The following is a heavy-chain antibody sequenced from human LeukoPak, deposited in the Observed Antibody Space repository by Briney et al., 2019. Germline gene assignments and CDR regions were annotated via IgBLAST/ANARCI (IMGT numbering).Heavy chain of an antibody. CDR3: ARGLRFLEFRFDY. Sequence: SETLSLTCTVSGGSISSGGYYCRWIRQHPGKGLEWIGYIYYSGSTYYNPSLKSRVTISVDTSKNQFSLKLSSVTAADTAVYYCARGLRFLEFRFDYWGQGTLVTVSS. CDR2: IYYSGST. J-gene: IGHJ4*02. CDR1: GGSISSGGYY. D-gene: IGHD3-3*01. V-gene: IGHV4-31*03.